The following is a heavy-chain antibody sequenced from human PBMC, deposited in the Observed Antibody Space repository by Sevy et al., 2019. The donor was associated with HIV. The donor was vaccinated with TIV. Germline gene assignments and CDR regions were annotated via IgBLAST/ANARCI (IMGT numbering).Heavy chain of an antibody. CDR1: GHTLSEFA. V-gene: IGHV1-24*01. CDR3: ATTKDYYDSSGYPFDY. Sequence: ASVKVSCKVSGHTLSEFAMHWVRLAPGKGLEWMGTFDPEDGKTLHAQKFQGRVTMTEEKSTDTAYMEVNNLRSEDTAVYYCATTKDYYDSSGYPFDYWGQGTLVTVSS. CDR2: FDPEDGKT. J-gene: IGHJ4*02. D-gene: IGHD3-22*01.